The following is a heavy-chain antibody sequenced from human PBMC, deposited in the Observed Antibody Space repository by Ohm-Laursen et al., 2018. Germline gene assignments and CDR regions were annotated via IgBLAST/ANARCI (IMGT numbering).Heavy chain of an antibody. CDR3: ARDGDRNEKFDY. CDR2: TYYRSQWYS. Sequence: QTLSLTCAISGDSVSSTSAAWNWIRQSPSRGLEWLGRTYYRSQWYSNYAVSVKSRMTVNADTSKNQFSLQLDSMTPEDTAVYYCARDGDRNEKFDYWGQGILVTASS. J-gene: IGHJ4*02. V-gene: IGHV6-1*01. CDR1: GDSVSSTSAA. D-gene: IGHD2-8*01.